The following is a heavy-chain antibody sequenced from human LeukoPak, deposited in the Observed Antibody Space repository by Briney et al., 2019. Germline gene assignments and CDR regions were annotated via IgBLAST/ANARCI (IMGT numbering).Heavy chain of an antibody. CDR2: VNHSGST. CDR1: GGSISSGGYY. V-gene: IGHV4-39*07. CDR3: AREPSHTSGSYYNYWFDP. J-gene: IGHJ5*02. D-gene: IGHD3-10*01. Sequence: SETLSLTCTVSGGSISSGGYYWSWIRQPPGKGLEWIGEVNHSGSTNYNPSLKSRVTISVDTSKNQFSLKLSSVTAADTAVYYCAREPSHTSGSYYNYWFDPWGQGTPVTVSS.